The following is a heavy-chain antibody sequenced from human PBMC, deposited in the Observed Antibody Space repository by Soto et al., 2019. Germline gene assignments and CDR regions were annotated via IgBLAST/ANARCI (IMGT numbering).Heavy chain of an antibody. J-gene: IGHJ6*03. CDR1: GGSISSSSYY. D-gene: IGHD6-19*01. V-gene: IGHV4-39*01. CDR2: IYYSGST. CDR3: ANDIAVARGVKDYYYYMDV. Sequence: QLQLQESGPGLVKPSETLSLTCTVSGGSISSSSYYWGWIRQPPGKGLEWIGSIYYSGSTYYNPSLKSRVTISVDTSKNQFSLKLSSVTAADTAVYYCANDIAVARGVKDYYYYMDVWGKGTTVTVSS.